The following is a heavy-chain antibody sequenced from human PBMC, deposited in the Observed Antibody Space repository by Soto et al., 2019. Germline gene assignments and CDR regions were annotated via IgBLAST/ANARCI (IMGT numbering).Heavy chain of an antibody. D-gene: IGHD4-4*01. CDR2: ISGSGDST. V-gene: IGHV3-23*01. Sequence: GGSLRLSCAAFGFTFSNYVMSWVRQAPGKGLEWVSAISGSGDSTYYADSVKGRFTISRDNSKNMFYLQMNSLRAEDTAVYYCATETAVMVYWGQGTLVTVSS. CDR3: ATETAVMVY. CDR1: GFTFSNYV. J-gene: IGHJ4*02.